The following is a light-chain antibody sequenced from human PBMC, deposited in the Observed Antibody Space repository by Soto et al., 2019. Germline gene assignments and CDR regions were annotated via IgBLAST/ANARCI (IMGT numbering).Light chain of an antibody. CDR1: SSDVGGYNY. CDR3: SSYTSSSTHV. J-gene: IGLJ1*01. CDR2: EVS. Sequence: QSALTQPASVSGSPGQSITISCTGTSSDVGGYNYVSWYQQHPGKVPKLMIYEVSNRPSGVSNRFSGSKSGNTASLTISGLQAEDEADYYSSSYTSSSTHVFGTGTKVTVL. V-gene: IGLV2-14*01.